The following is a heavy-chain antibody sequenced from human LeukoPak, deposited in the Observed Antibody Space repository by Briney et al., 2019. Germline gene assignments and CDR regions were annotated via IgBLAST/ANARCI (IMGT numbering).Heavy chain of an antibody. CDR2: INHRGSP. J-gene: IGHJ4*02. CDR3: ARRLGYYYGSGSYYFDY. D-gene: IGHD3-10*01. CDR1: GGSFSGYY. V-gene: IGHV4-34*01. Sequence: PSETLSLTCAVYGGSFSGYYWSWIRQPPGKGLEWFGEINHRGSPNYTPSLKSRVTISVDSSKNQFSLKLSSVTAADTAVYYCARRLGYYYGSGSYYFDYWGQGTLVTVSS.